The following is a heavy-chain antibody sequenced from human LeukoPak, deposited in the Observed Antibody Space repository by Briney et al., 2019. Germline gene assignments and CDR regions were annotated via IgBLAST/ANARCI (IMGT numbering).Heavy chain of an antibody. V-gene: IGHV4-34*01. CDR3: ARGRQYGY. D-gene: IGHD2-8*01. J-gene: IGHJ4*02. CDR1: GGSFSGYY. CDR2: INHSGST. Sequence: SETLSLTCAVYGGSFSGYYWSWIRQPPGKGLEWIGEINHSGSTNYNPSLKSRVTISVDTSKNQFSLELSSVTAADTAVYYCARGRQYGYWGQGTLVTVSS.